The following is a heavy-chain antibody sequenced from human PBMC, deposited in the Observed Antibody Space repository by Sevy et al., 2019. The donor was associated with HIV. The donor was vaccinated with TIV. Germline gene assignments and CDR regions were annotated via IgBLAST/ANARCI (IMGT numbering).Heavy chain of an antibody. CDR3: ARAAASVTTVTHFDY. V-gene: IGHV4-30-2*01. Sequence: SETLSLTCAVSGGSISSGGYSWSWIRQPPGKGLEWIGYIYHSGNTYYNPSLKSRVTISVDRSKNQFSLKLSSVTAAETAGYYCARAAASVTTVTHFDYWGQGTLVTVSS. J-gene: IGHJ4*02. CDR1: GGSISSGGYS. CDR2: IYHSGNT. D-gene: IGHD4-17*01.